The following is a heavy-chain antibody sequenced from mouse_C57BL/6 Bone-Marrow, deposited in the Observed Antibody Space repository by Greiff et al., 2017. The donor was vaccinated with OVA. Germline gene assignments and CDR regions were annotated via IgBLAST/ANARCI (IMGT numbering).Heavy chain of an antibody. D-gene: IGHD1-1*01. J-gene: IGHJ2*01. CDR3: ARSGIISRGY. CDR1: GYTFTSYW. CDR2: IFPGSGRN. V-gene: IGHV1-55*01. Sequence: QVQLKQPGAELVKPGASVKMSCKASGYTFTSYWITWVEQRPGQGLEWIGEIFPGSGRNKYNEKFKSKATLTVDTSSSTAYMQLSSLTSEDSAVYYCARSGIISRGYWGQGTTLTVSS.